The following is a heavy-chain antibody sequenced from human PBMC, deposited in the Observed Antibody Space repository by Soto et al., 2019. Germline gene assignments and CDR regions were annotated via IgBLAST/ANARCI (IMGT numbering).Heavy chain of an antibody. Sequence: QVQLVQSGAEVKKPGSSVKVSCKASGGTFSSYAISWVRQAPGQGLEWMGGIIPIFGTANYAQKFQGRVTMPADEPRSTAYRELGSLRSEDTAVYYCAGRDRGWGVLHYYYYGRDVWGQGTTVTVSS. J-gene: IGHJ6*02. CDR2: IIPIFGTA. V-gene: IGHV1-69*12. D-gene: IGHD3-16*01. CDR3: AGRDRGWGVLHYYYYGRDV. CDR1: GGTFSSYA.